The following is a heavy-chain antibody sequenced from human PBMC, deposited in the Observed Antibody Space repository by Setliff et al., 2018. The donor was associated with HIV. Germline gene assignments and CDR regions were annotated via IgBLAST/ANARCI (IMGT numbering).Heavy chain of an antibody. CDR2: IYYTGST. V-gene: IGHV4-39*01. J-gene: IGHJ6*03. D-gene: IGHD1-26*01. CDR3: ARIVRWELVATSTFFYYYMDV. CDR1: GASISSSSHH. Sequence: SETLSLTCTVSGASISSSSHHWAWIRQPPGKGPEYIGNIYYTGSTHHNPSLESRVATSVDTSKNQFSLKLSSVTAADTAVYYCARIVRWELVATSTFFYYYMDVWGKGTTVTVSS.